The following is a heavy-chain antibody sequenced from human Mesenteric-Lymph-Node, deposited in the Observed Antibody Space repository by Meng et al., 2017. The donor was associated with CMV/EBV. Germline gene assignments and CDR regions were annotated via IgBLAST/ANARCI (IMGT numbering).Heavy chain of an antibody. Sequence: ETLSLTCAASGFTFSSYSMNWVRQAPGKGLEWVSSISSSSSYIYYADSVKGRFTISRDNAKNSLYLQMNSLRAEDTAVYYCATTDQNLDVWGQGTTVTVSS. CDR1: GFTFSSYS. V-gene: IGHV3-21*01. D-gene: IGHD2-2*01. CDR2: ISSSSSYI. CDR3: ATTDQNLDV. J-gene: IGHJ6*02.